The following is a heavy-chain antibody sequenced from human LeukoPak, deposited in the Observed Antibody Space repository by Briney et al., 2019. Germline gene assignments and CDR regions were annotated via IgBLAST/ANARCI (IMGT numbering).Heavy chain of an antibody. CDR1: GYTFTGYY. Sequence: ASVKVFCKASGYTFTGYYMHWVRQAPGQGLEWMGWINPNSGGTNYAQKFQGRVTMTRDTSISTAYMELSRLRSDDTAVYYCARSYYDSSGYRGFWFDPWGQGTLVTVSS. CDR3: ARSYYDSSGYRGFWFDP. V-gene: IGHV1-2*02. D-gene: IGHD3-22*01. CDR2: INPNSGGT. J-gene: IGHJ5*02.